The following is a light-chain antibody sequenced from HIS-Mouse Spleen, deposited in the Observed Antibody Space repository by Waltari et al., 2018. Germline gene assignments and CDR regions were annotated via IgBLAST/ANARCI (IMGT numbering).Light chain of an antibody. CDR3: MQALQTPRFT. CDR1: QSLLHSNGYNY. Sequence: DIVMTQSPLSLPVTPGEPASISCRSSQSLLHSNGYNYLDWYLQKPGQSPQLLIYLGSNRASGVPDRFSGSGSGTDCTLKISRVEAEDVGVYYCMQALQTPRFTFGPGTKVDIK. J-gene: IGKJ3*01. V-gene: IGKV2-28*01. CDR2: LGS.